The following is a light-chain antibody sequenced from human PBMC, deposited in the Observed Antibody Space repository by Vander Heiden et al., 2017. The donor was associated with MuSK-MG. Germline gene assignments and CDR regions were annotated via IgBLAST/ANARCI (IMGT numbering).Light chain of an antibody. CDR2: DVS. CDR3: SSYTSSSTLGV. Sequence: QSAPTQPPSVSASPGQSLTISCTGTSSDIGGYNYVSCYQQPPGKAPKLMIYDVSHRPSGVSNRFSGSKSGNTASLTISGLQAEDEADYYCSSYTSSSTLGVFGGGTKLTVL. J-gene: IGLJ2*01. V-gene: IGLV2-14*01. CDR1: SSDIGGYNY.